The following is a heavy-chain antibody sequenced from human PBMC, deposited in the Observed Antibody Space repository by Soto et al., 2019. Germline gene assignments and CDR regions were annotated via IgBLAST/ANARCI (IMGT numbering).Heavy chain of an antibody. CDR1: EFTFYNYA. Sequence: EAQLWQYGGGLGQPGRSLRLSCMASEFTFYNYAMTWVRQAPGKGLEWVASISGRGDNRYYADSVKGRFFVYRENSHNMLYLQMGTLGVEDTAVYYCTKDRALMNATPYGMDVWAQGTTVTV. CDR2: ISGRGDNR. CDR3: TKDRALMNATPYGMDV. D-gene: IGHD2-15*01. V-gene: IGHV3-23*01. J-gene: IGHJ6*02.